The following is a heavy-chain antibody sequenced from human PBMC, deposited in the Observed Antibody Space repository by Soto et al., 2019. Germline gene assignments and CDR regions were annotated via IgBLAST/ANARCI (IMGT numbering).Heavy chain of an antibody. J-gene: IGHJ3*02. Sequence: GGSLRLSCAASGFTVSSNYMSWVRQAPGKGLEWVSVIYSGGSTYYADSVKGRFTISRDNSKNTLYLQMNSLRAEDTAVYYCARDRRDTAMASDAFDIWGQGTMVTVSS. V-gene: IGHV3-53*01. D-gene: IGHD5-18*01. CDR2: IYSGGST. CDR3: ARDRRDTAMASDAFDI. CDR1: GFTVSSNY.